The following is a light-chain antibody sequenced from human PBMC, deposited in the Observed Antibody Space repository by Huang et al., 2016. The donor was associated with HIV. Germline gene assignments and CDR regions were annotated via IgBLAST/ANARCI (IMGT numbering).Light chain of an antibody. CDR2: AAS. CDR3: QQAVSFPLT. V-gene: IGKV1-12*01. J-gene: IGKJ4*01. Sequence: DIQMTQSPSSVSASVGDRISFTCRASKDINRWLAWYQQKPGKAPKLLIYAASTLQGGVPSRFSCRVSGTGFTLTINSLQPEDYATYFCQQAVSFPLTFGGGTKVEIK. CDR1: KDINRW.